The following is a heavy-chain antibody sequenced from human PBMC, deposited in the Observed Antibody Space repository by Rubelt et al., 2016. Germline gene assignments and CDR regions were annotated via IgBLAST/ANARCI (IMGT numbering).Heavy chain of an antibody. D-gene: IGHD3-22*01. CDR2: IIPIFGTA. Sequence: SSYAISWVRQAPGQGLEWMGGIIPIFGTANYAQKFQGRVTITADKSTSTAYMELRSLRSDDTAVYYCARDREYDSSGYLPTPHAFDIWGQGTMVTVSS. V-gene: IGHV1-69*06. J-gene: IGHJ3*02. CDR1: SSYA. CDR3: ARDREYDSSGYLPTPHAFDI.